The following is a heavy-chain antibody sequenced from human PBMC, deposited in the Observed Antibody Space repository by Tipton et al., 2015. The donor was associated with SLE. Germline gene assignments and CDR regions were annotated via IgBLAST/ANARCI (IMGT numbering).Heavy chain of an antibody. CDR2: MYHSGST. D-gene: IGHD3-22*01. V-gene: IGHV4-59*01. CDR3: TRGPVGSGYRSDFDV. CDR1: GGSIRNYY. Sequence: TLSLTCTVSGGSIRNYYWSWMRQPPGKGLEWIGQMYHSGSTNYNPSLKSRVTISVDTSKNQFSLKLSSVTAADTAVYFCTRGPVGSGYRSDFDVWGPGTMVTVSS. J-gene: IGHJ3*01.